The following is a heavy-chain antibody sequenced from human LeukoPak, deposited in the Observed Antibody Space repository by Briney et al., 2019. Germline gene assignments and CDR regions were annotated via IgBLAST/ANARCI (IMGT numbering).Heavy chain of an antibody. CDR1: GGSFSGYY. J-gene: IGHJ4*02. V-gene: IGHV4-34*01. Sequence: SETLSLTCAVYGGSFSGYYWSWIRQPPGKGLEWIGEINHSGSTNYNPSLKSRVTISVDTSKNQFSLKLSSVTAADTAVYYCVSVCSGGSCYSRIDYWGQGTLVTVSS. CDR3: VSVCSGGSCYSRIDY. CDR2: INHSGST. D-gene: IGHD2-15*01.